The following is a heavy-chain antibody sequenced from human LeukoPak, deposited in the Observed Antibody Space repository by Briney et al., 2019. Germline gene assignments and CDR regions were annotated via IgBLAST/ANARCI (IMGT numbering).Heavy chain of an antibody. V-gene: IGHV3-15*07. J-gene: IGHJ4*02. D-gene: IGHD3-22*01. CDR1: GFTFSNAW. CDR3: VDSSGYYLYFDY. Sequence: GGSLRLSCAASGFTFSNAWMNWVRQAPGKGLEWVGRIKSKTDGGTTDYAAPVKGRFTISRDDSKNTLYLQMNSLKTEDTAVYYCVDSSGYYLYFDYWGQGTLVTVSS. CDR2: IKSKTDGGTT.